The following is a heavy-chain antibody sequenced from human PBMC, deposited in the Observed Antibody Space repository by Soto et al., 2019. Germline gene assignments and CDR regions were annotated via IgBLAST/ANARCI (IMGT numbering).Heavy chain of an antibody. CDR2: INSDGTTT. V-gene: IGHV3-74*01. CDR1: GFSFRSYC. CDR3: ESPVRFSSSGELK. D-gene: IGHD6-19*01. Sequence: GFLRLSCAASGFSFRSYCMHWVRQVLGKGLVWVSRINSDGTTTSYADSVRGRFTISRDNAKNTLYLQMNSLRAEDTAVYYCESPVRFSSSGELKWGQGTLVTVSS. J-gene: IGHJ4*02.